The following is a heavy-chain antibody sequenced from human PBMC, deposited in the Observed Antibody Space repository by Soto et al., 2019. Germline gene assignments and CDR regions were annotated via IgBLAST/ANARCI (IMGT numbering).Heavy chain of an antibody. V-gene: IGHV4-59*08. Sequence: SETLSLTCTVSGGSIRSYYWSWIRQPPGKGLEWIGYIYYTGSTNYNPSLKSRVTISLDTPKNQFSLKLSSVTAADTAVYYCARQQDTSGWYLYFDNWGQGTLVTVSS. J-gene: IGHJ4*02. CDR1: GGSIRSYY. D-gene: IGHD6-19*01. CDR2: IYYTGST. CDR3: ARQQDTSGWYLYFDN.